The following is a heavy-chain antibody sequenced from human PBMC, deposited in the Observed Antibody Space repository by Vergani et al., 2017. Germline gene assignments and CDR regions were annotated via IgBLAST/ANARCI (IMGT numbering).Heavy chain of an antibody. CDR1: GSPFPGYY. CDR2: INPNRVGP. J-gene: IGHJ5*02. CDR3: ARGRGWFDP. Sequence: KNPSASVKFSCKASGSPFPGYYMHCFLQAPGQGLEWMGRINPNRVGPHSSPPFHCLVTMTRDTSISTAYMELSRLRSDDTAVYYCARGRGWFDPWGQGTLVTVSS. V-gene: IGHV1-2*06.